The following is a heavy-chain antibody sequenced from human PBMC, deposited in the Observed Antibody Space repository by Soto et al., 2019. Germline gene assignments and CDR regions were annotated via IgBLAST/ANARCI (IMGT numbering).Heavy chain of an antibody. D-gene: IGHD3-10*01. J-gene: IGHJ6*02. CDR3: ARDGDYGSGSYPGMDV. CDR2: IYYSGST. Sequence: SETLSLTCTVAGGSISGGDYYWSCIRQPPGKGLEWIGYIYYSGSTYYNPSLKSRVIISVDTSKNQFSLKLSSVTAADTAVYYCARDGDYGSGSYPGMDVWGQGTTVTVSS. CDR1: GGSISGGDYY. V-gene: IGHV4-30-4*01.